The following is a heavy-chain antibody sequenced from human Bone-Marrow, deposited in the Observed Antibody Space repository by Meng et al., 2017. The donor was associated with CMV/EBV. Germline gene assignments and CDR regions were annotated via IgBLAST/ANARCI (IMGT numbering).Heavy chain of an antibody. J-gene: IGHJ4*02. CDR2: IYYSGST. CDR1: GGSISSYY. V-gene: IGHV4-59*12. CDR3: ARVKHIGILTGSRYFDY. Sequence: SETLSLTCIVSGGSISSYYWSWIRQPPGKGLEWIGYIYYSGSTNYNPSLKSRVTISVDTSKNQFSLKLSSVTAADTAVYYCARVKHIGILTGSRYFDYWGQGILVTVYS. D-gene: IGHD3-9*01.